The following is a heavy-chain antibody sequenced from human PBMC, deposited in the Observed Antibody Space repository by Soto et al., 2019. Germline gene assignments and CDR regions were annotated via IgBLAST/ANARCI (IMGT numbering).Heavy chain of an antibody. V-gene: IGHV4-59*01. J-gene: IGHJ4*02. Sequence: SETLSLTCTVSGGSISSYYWSWIRQPPGKGLEWIGYIYYSGSTNYNPSLKSRVTISVDTSKNQFSLKLSSVTAADTAVYYCARELSIVGAHYFDYWGQGTLVTVSS. CDR1: GGSISSYY. CDR2: IYYSGST. D-gene: IGHD1-26*01. CDR3: ARELSIVGAHYFDY.